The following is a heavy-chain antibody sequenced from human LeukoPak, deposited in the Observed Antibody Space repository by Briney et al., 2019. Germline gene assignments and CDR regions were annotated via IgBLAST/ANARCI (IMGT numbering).Heavy chain of an antibody. CDR2: IYHSGST. CDR3: ARSHGDYDYYYYYMDV. V-gene: IGHV4-38-2*02. J-gene: IGHJ6*03. D-gene: IGHD4-17*01. CDR1: GYSISSGYY. Sequence: SETLSLTCTVSGYSISSGYYWGWIRQPPGKGLEWIGSIYHSGSTYYNPSLKSRVTISVDTSKNQFSLKLSSVTAADTAVYYCARSHGDYDYYYYYMDVWGKGTTVTISS.